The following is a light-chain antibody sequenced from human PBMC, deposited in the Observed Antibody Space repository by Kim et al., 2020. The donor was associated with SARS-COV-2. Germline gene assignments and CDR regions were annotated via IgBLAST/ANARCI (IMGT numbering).Light chain of an antibody. CDR3: QQRNNWAT. CDR1: QSVSSY. Sequence: EIVLTQSPGILSLSPGERATLSCRASQSVSSYVAWYQYKPGQAPRLLIYDASKRATGIPDRFSGSGFGAGFTLTISSLQPEDFAVYYCQQRNNWATFGQGTKLEI. V-gene: IGKV3-11*01. CDR2: DAS. J-gene: IGKJ2*01.